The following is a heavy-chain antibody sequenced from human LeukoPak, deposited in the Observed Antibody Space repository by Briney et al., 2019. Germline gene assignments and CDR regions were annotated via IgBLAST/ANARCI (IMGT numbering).Heavy chain of an antibody. V-gene: IGHV3-30*04. Sequence: GGSLRLSCAASGLTFSSYAMHWVRQAPGKGLEWVAVISYDGSNKYYADSVKGRFTISRDNSKNTLYLQMNSLRAEDTAVYYCARDTYYDFWSGLLRAYGMDVWGQGTTVTVSS. J-gene: IGHJ6*02. CDR1: GLTFSSYA. D-gene: IGHD3-3*01. CDR2: ISYDGSNK. CDR3: ARDTYYDFWSGLLRAYGMDV.